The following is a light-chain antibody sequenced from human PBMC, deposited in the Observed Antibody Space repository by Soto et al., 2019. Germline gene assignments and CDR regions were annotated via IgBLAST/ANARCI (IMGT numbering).Light chain of an antibody. V-gene: IGKV1-33*01. J-gene: IGKJ3*01. CDR1: QVIRNY. Sequence: DIQMTQSPSSLSASGGDRVTITCQASQVIRNYLAWYQQKPGKAPRLLIYNASTLETGVPSRFSGSGSGTDFTFTISSLQPEDIATYYCQQYNNLPRTFGPGTKVDIK. CDR2: NAS. CDR3: QQYNNLPRT.